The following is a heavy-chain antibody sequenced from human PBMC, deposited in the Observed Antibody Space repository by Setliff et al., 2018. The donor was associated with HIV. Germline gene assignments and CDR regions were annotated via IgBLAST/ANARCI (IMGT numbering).Heavy chain of an antibody. CDR2: INTNTGNP. CDR3: ARDFGRTLDY. J-gene: IGHJ4*02. Sequence: GASVKVSCKPSGYTFTNYALNWVRQAPGQGLEWMGWINTNTGNPTYAQGFTGRFVFSLDTSVNTAYLQISSLRAEDAAIYYCARDFGRTLDYWGRGTLVTVSS. V-gene: IGHV7-4-1*02. D-gene: IGHD3-3*01. CDR1: GYTFTNYA.